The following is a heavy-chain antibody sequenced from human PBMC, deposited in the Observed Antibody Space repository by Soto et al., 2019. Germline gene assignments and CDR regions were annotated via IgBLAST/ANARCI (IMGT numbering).Heavy chain of an antibody. D-gene: IGHD3-22*01. CDR1: GFTFNTYS. Sequence: PGGSLRLSCAASGFTFNTYSMTWVRQAPGKGLEWVSGISGSGDGTYYADSVKGRFTISRDNSRNTLYLHLNSLRVEDTAVYYCVKDLLHLARVYWGQGTLVTVS. J-gene: IGHJ4*02. CDR2: ISGSGDGT. V-gene: IGHV3-23*01. CDR3: VKDLLHLARVY.